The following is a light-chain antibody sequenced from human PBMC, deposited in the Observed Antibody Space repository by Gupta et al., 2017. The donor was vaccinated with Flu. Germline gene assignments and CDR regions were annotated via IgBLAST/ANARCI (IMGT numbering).Light chain of an antibody. CDR2: SAS. CDR1: QSISDY. V-gene: IGKV1-39*01. CDR3: QESNRTPFI. Sequence: DIQMTQSPSSLSAFVGDRVTITCRTSQSISDYLNWYQQKPGKVPNLLIYSASTLQDGVPSRFIGSGSGTDFTLTISGLQPDDFATYYCQESNRTPFIFGGGTKVEMK. J-gene: IGKJ4*01.